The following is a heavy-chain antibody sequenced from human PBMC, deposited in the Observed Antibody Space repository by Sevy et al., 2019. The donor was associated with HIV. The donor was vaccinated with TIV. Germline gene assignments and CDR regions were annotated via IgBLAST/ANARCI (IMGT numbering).Heavy chain of an antibody. J-gene: IGHJ4*02. Sequence: GGSLRLSCAASGFTFSDYYMSWIRQAPGKGLEWVSYISSSGSTINYADSVKGRFTISRDNAKNSLYLQMNSLRAEDTAVYYCARADSSGWYRSARSHFDYWGQGTLVTVSS. V-gene: IGHV3-11*01. CDR2: ISSSGSTI. CDR1: GFTFSDYY. CDR3: ARADSSGWYRSARSHFDY. D-gene: IGHD6-19*01.